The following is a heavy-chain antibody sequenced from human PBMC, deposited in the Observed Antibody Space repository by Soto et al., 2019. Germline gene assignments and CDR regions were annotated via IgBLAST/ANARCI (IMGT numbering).Heavy chain of an antibody. CDR2: INYSGRT. J-gene: IGHJ4*02. V-gene: IGHV4-39*01. CDR3: ARHFGNYGDWAFDF. D-gene: IGHD4-17*01. CDR1: GGSISDSSHY. Sequence: SETLSLTCPVSGGSISDSSHYWAWIRQPPGKGLEWIATINYSGRTYYNPSLRSRVTISVDTSRDQFSLNLNSVTAADTAVYYCARHFGNYGDWAFDFWGQGTLVTVS.